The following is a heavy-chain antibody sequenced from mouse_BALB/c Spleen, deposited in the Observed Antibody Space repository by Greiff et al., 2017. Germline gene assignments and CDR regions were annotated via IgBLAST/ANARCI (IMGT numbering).Heavy chain of an antibody. CDR2: INPNNGGT. CDR3: ARSVGNFDY. Sequence: DVKLVESGPELVKPGASVKIPCKASGYTFTDYNMDWVKQSHGKSLEWIGDINPNNGGTIYNQKFKGKATLTVDKSSSTAYMELRSLTSEDTAVYYCARSVGNFDYWGQGTTLTVSS. CDR1: GYTFTDYN. J-gene: IGHJ2*01. V-gene: IGHV1-18*01. D-gene: IGHD1-1*01.